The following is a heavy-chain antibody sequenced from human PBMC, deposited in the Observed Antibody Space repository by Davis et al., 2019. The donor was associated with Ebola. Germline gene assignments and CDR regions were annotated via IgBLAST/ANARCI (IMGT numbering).Heavy chain of an antibody. D-gene: IGHD2-15*01. V-gene: IGHV3-13*01. CDR3: ARANSGCTGGGCFSGHWFDP. Sequence: PGGSLRLSCAASGFTFSYYDMQWVRQAAGKGLEWVSDIGTIGGDTHYADSVKGRFTISRDDAKNSLYLQMDSLRAGDTAIYYCARANSGCTGGGCFSGHWFDPWGQGTLVTVSS. J-gene: IGHJ5*02. CDR1: GFTFSYYD. CDR2: IGTIGGDT.